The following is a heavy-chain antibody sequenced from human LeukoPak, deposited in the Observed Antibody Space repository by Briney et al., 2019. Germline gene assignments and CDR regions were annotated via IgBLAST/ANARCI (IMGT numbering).Heavy chain of an antibody. J-gene: IGHJ4*02. CDR3: GREGDRGYSYGYEHFEY. D-gene: IGHD5-18*01. V-gene: IGHV4-59*01. Sequence: SETLSLTCTGSGCSIISYYLSSIRQPPCKGLECLGYIYSSESTNYNHTLQRLLTISVDTSKRQISLQLSSVTAADTAVYYCGREGDRGYSYGYEHFEYWGQGPLVTVSS. CDR2: IYSSEST. CDR1: GCSIISYY.